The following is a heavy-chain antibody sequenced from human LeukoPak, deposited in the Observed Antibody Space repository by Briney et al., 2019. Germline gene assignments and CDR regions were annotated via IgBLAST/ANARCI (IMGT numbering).Heavy chain of an antibody. CDR2: ISSSSSYI. CDR3: ARDGYYYGSGSSNPFDY. V-gene: IGHV3-21*01. J-gene: IGHJ4*02. CDR1: GLTFSSYS. Sequence: PGGSLRLSCAASGLTFSSYSMNWVRQAPGKGLEWVSSISSSSSYIYYADSVKGRFTISRDNAKNSLYLQMNSLRAEDTAVYYCARDGYYYGSGSSNPFDYWGQGTLVTVSS. D-gene: IGHD3-10*01.